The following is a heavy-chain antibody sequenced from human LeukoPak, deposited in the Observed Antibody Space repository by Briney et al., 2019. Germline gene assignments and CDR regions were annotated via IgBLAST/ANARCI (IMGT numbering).Heavy chain of an antibody. CDR1: GFTFDEYA. CDR3: ASSRAGGLYYFDY. CDR2: INWISGNI. D-gene: IGHD3-10*01. V-gene: IGHV3-9*01. J-gene: IGHJ4*02. Sequence: GGSLRLSCAASGFTFDEYAMFWVRQAPGKGLEWVSDINWISGNIDYADSVKGRFTVSRDNAKNSLYLQMSSLRAEDTAVYYCASSRAGGLYYFDYWGQGTLVTVSS.